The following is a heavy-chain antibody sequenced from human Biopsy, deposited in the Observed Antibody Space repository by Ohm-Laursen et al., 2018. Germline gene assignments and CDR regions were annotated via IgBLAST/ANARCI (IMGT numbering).Heavy chain of an antibody. D-gene: IGHD3-22*01. J-gene: IGHJ2*01. CDR1: GDSISTYY. Sequence: TLSLTCTVSGDSISTYYWSWIRQPPGKGLQWIGYIHYTGNTDYNPSLQSRVTISVDTSKNHFSLRLRSMTPADTAMYYCARDRGYYSDRTVPGYFDLWGRGTLVTVSS. CDR2: IHYTGNT. CDR3: ARDRGYYSDRTVPGYFDL. V-gene: IGHV4-59*01.